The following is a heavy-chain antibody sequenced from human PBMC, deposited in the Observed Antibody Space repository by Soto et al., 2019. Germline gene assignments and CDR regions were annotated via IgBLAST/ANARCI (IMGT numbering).Heavy chain of an antibody. CDR3: ARDAPPYCGGDCYNWFDP. Sequence: ASVKVSCKASGYTFTGYYMHWVRQAPGQGLEWMGWINPNSGGTNYAQKFQGRVTMTRDTSISTAYMELSRLRSDDTAVYYCARDAPPYCGGDCYNWFDPWGQGTLVTVSS. J-gene: IGHJ5*02. D-gene: IGHD2-21*02. V-gene: IGHV1-2*02. CDR1: GYTFTGYY. CDR2: INPNSGGT.